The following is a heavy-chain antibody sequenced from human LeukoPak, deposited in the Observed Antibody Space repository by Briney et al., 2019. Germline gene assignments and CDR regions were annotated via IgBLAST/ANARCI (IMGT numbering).Heavy chain of an antibody. J-gene: IGHJ3*02. CDR3: ARDVSWWELLGAFDI. D-gene: IGHD1-26*01. V-gene: IGHV1-8*03. Sequence: VATVKVSCKTSGYTFSTHAINWVRQAAGQGLEWMGWMNPNSGNTGFAQKFQGRATITRDTSITTAYLELSSLRSEDTAVYYCARDVSWWELLGAFDIWGQGTMVTVSS. CDR1: GYTFSTHA. CDR2: MNPNSGNT.